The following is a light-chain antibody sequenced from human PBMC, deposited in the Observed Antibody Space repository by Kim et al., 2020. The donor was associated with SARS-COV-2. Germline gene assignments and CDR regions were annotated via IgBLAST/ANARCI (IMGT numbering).Light chain of an antibody. V-gene: IGLV3-9*01. CDR2: RDS. J-gene: IGLJ3*02. CDR3: QVWDSSTWV. Sequence: GALGQTARSTCGGNNIGSKNVHWYQQKPGRAPVLVIYRDSNRPSGIPERFSGSNSGNTATLTISRAQAGDEADYYCQVWDSSTWVFGGGTQLTVL. CDR1: NIGSKN.